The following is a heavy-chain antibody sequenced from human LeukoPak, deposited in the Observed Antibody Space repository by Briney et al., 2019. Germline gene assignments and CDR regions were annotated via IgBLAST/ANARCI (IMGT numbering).Heavy chain of an antibody. Sequence: ASVTVSCKASGYTITGYYMHWVRQAPGQGLEWMGWINANNDGSVYAQKFQGRVTMTRDTSINTAYMELSRLRSDDTAVYYCARKRGVGVDTNAFDMWGQGTIVTVSS. CDR2: INANNDGS. CDR3: ARKRGVGVDTNAFDM. CDR1: GYTITGYY. J-gene: IGHJ3*02. V-gene: IGHV1-2*02. D-gene: IGHD3-3*01.